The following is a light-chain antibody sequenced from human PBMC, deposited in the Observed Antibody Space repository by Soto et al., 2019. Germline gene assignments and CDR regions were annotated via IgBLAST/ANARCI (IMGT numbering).Light chain of an antibody. V-gene: IGKV1-27*01. CDR3: QKYNSAPFT. CDR1: QGISNY. CDR2: AAS. Sequence: DIQMTQSSSFLSASVGDRVTITCRASQGISNYLAWFQQKPGEVPNLLIYAASTLQPGVPSRFSGSGSGTDFTLTISSLQPEDVATYYCQKYNSAPFTFGPGTKMDLK. J-gene: IGKJ3*01.